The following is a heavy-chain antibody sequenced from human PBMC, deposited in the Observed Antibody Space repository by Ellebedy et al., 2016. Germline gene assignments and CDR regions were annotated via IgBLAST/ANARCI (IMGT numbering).Heavy chain of an antibody. V-gene: IGHV3-21*01. J-gene: IGHJ4*02. CDR3: VRSGESAYYFDY. CDR2: ISSSSSYI. CDR1: GFTFSSYS. D-gene: IGHD3-10*01. Sequence: GESLKISCVASGFTFSSYSMNWVRQAPGKGLEWVSSISSSSSYIYYADSVKGRFTISRDNAQNSLYLQMNSVRAEDTAVFYCVRSGESAYYFDYWGQGILATVSS.